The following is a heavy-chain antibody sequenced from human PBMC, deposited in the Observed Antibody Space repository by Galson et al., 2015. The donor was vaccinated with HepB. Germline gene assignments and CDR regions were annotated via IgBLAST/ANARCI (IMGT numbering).Heavy chain of an antibody. J-gene: IGHJ4*02. CDR3: ARESGEGYPFDY. Sequence: SGGTFSSYAISWVRQAPGQGLEWMGGIIPIFGTANYAQKFQGRVTITADESTSTAYMELSSLRSEDTAVYYCARESGEGYPFDYWGQGTLVTVSS. V-gene: IGHV1-69*01. CDR2: IIPIFGTA. CDR1: GGTFSSYA. D-gene: IGHD3-16*01.